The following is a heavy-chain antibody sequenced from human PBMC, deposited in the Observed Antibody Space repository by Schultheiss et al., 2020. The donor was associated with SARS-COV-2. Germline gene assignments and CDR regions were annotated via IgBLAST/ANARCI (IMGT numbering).Heavy chain of an antibody. Sequence: SETLSLTCTVSGGSISSSSYYWGWIRQPPGKGLEWIGSMFYTDNTYYNPPLKSRVTISADTSKNQFSLKLSSVTAADTAVYYCARDYYDSSGYYFYGMDVWGQGTTVTVSS. CDR1: GGSISSSSYY. J-gene: IGHJ6*02. CDR3: ARDYYDSSGYYFYGMDV. V-gene: IGHV4-39*07. CDR2: MFYTDNT. D-gene: IGHD3-22*01.